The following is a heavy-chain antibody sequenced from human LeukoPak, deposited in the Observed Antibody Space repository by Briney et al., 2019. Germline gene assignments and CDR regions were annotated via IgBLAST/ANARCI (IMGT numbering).Heavy chain of an antibody. J-gene: IGHJ4*02. CDR1: GFTFSSYG. CDR2: ISYDGSNK. CDR3: ATEARQVSGIVSARDY. D-gene: IGHD6-13*01. V-gene: IGHV3-30*03. Sequence: GGSLRLSCAASGFTFSSYGMHWVRQAPSKGLEWVAVISYDGSNKYYADSVKGRFTISRDNSKDTLYLQMNSLRAEDTAVYYCATEARQVSGIVSARDYWGQGTLVTVSS.